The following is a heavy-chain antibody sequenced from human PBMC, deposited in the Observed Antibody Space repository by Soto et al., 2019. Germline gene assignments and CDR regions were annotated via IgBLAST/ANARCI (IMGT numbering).Heavy chain of an antibody. Sequence: QLQLQESGPGLVKPSETLSLTCTVSGGSISSSSYYWGWIRQPPGKGLEWIGSIYYSGSTYYNPSLKSRVTMSVDTSKNQFSLKLSSVTAADTAVYYCATNSFIAARQFDHWGQGTLVTVSS. CDR2: IYYSGST. CDR3: ATNSFIAARQFDH. V-gene: IGHV4-39*01. D-gene: IGHD6-6*01. J-gene: IGHJ4*02. CDR1: GGSISSSSYY.